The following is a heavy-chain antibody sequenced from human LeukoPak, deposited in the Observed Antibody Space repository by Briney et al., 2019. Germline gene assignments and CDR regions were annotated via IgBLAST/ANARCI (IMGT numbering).Heavy chain of an antibody. CDR2: ISGGGGTT. J-gene: IGHJ4*02. Sequence: QTGGSLRLSCAASGFTFSSYAMSWVRQAPGERLEWVSAISGGGGTTYYADSVKGRFTISRDNSKNTLFLQMNSLRAEDTAVYYCAKDSGPYTSGYYGHWGQGTLVTVSS. CDR3: AKDSGPYTSGYYGH. D-gene: IGHD3-22*01. CDR1: GFTFSSYA. V-gene: IGHV3-23*01.